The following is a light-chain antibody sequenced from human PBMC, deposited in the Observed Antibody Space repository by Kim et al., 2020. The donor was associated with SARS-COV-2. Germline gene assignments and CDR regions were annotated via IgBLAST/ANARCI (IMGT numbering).Light chain of an antibody. CDR3: QAWDDTSAV. J-gene: IGLJ2*01. Sequence: SVSPGQTARIACSGDKLGATFVPCYQQKPVPSPALVIYQSARRPSGTPERFSGSLSGNTATLTIRGTQAMDEADYFCQAWDDTSAVFGGGTQLT. CDR2: QSA. CDR1: KLGATF. V-gene: IGLV3-1*01.